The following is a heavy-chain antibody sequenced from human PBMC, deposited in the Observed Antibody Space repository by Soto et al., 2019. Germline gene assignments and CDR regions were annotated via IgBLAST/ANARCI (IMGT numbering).Heavy chain of an antibody. Sequence: ASVKVSCKASGGTFSSYTISWVRQAPGQGLEWMGRIIPILGIANYAQKFQGRVTITADKSTSTAYMELSSLRSEDTAVYYCATPSGDYDDAFDIWGQGTMVTVSS. CDR1: GGTFSSYT. CDR2: IIPILGIA. J-gene: IGHJ3*02. D-gene: IGHD4-17*01. V-gene: IGHV1-69*02. CDR3: ATPSGDYDDAFDI.